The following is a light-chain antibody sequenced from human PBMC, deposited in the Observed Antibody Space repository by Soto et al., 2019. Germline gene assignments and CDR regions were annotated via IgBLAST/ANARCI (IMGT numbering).Light chain of an antibody. CDR1: QGLLHSNGYNY. V-gene: IGKV2-28*01. J-gene: IGKJ1*01. CDR3: MQPLQSWT. CDR2: LGS. Sequence: DTVMTLAPLSLPVSPEQRASISCMSSQGLLHSNGYNYLDWYLQKPGQSRQLLIYLGSSRASGVPDRFSGSGSCTDFTLKISRVEAEDVGVYYCMQPLQSWTFGQGTKVDI.